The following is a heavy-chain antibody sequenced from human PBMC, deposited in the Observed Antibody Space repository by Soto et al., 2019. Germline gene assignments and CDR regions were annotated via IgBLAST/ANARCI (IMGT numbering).Heavy chain of an antibody. D-gene: IGHD3-16*01. CDR2: IWYDGGNK. Sequence: QVQLVESGGGVVQPGRSLRLSCAASGFTFSNYGMHWVRQAPGKGLEWVAFIWYDGGNKYYAESVKGRFTISRDNSKNTLYLQMKRLRAEDTAVYYCAVDGDVNTGFGKDYWGQGTLVTGSS. CDR3: AVDGDVNTGFGKDY. J-gene: IGHJ4*02. V-gene: IGHV3-33*01. CDR1: GFTFSNYG.